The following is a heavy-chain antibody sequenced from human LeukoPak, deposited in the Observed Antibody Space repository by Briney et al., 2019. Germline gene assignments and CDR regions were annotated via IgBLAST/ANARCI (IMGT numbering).Heavy chain of an antibody. Sequence: SETLPLTCAVSGVSISSSEWWIWVRQPPGQGLEWIGEIHRDGRTGYNPSLKSRVTMSMDYSKNQFSLSVTSVTAADTAIYYCGKTDIYFNPIDYWGPGSLVTVSS. V-gene: IGHV4-4*02. CDR2: IHRDGRT. J-gene: IGHJ4*02. D-gene: IGHD3-9*01. CDR3: GKTDIYFNPIDY. CDR1: GVSISSSEW.